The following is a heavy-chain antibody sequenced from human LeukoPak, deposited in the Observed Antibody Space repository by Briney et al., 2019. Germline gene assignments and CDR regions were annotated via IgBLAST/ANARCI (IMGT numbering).Heavy chain of an antibody. CDR1: GYSFTSYW. D-gene: IGHD3-22*01. V-gene: IGHV5-51*01. CDR3: ARHPFSLVVPHDAFDI. CDR2: IYPGDSDT. J-gene: IGHJ3*02. Sequence: GESLKISCKASGYSFTSYWIGWVRQMPGKGLEWMGIIYPGDSDTRYSPSFQGQVTISADKSISTAYLQWSSLKASDTAMYYCARHPFSLVVPHDAFDIWGQGTMVTVSS.